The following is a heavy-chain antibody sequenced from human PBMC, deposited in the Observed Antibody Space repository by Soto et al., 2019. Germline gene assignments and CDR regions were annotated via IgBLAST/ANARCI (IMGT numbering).Heavy chain of an antibody. V-gene: IGHV3-23*01. J-gene: IGHJ6*03. D-gene: IGHD2-2*01. Sequence: GGSLRLSCAASGFTFSNYAMGWVRQAPGKGLEWVSILSGTGGSTYYADSVRGRFTISRDNSKNTLYLQMNSLRAEDTAVYYCAKGGFWSSTTRPYLGYMDVWGKATTVTVSS. CDR3: AKGGFWSSTTRPYLGYMDV. CDR2: LSGTGGST. CDR1: GFTFSNYA.